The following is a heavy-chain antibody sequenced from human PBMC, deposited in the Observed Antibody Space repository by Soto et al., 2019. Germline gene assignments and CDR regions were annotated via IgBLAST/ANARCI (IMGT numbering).Heavy chain of an antibody. D-gene: IGHD6-13*01. V-gene: IGHV3-7*03. Sequence: GESLKISCAASGFTFSSYWMSWVRQAPGKGLEWVANIKQDGSEKYYVDSVKGRFTISRDNAKNSLYLQMNSLRAEDTAVFFCAIEGGGEAAAGPYFDYWGQGTLVTVSS. CDR2: IKQDGSEK. J-gene: IGHJ4*02. CDR1: GFTFSSYW. CDR3: AIEGGGEAAAGPYFDY.